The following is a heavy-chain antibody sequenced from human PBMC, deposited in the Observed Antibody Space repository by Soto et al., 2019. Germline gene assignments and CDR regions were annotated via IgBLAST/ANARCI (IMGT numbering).Heavy chain of an antibody. J-gene: IGHJ3*02. CDR1: GYSFTSYW. CDR3: ALGPNYDILSGYSSRRAFDI. D-gene: IGHD3-9*01. V-gene: IGHV5-10-1*01. CDR2: IDPSDSYT. Sequence: GESLKISCKGSGYSFTSYWISWVRQMPGKGLEWMGRIDPSDSYTNYSPSFQGHVTISADKSISTAYLQWSSLKASDTAMYYCALGPNYDILSGYSSRRAFDIWGQGTMVTV.